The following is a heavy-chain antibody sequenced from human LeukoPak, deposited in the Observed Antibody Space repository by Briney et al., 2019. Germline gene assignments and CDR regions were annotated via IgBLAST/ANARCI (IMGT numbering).Heavy chain of an antibody. D-gene: IGHD4-17*01. V-gene: IGHV3-30-3*01. J-gene: IGHJ4*02. Sequence: GGSLRLSCAASGFTFNTYAMHWVRQAPGRGLEWVAVVSFNGNIKYFADSVKGRFTISRDNSKNILYLQMNSLRAEDTAVYYCARGNYGDLYYFDYWVQGTLVTVSS. CDR3: ARGNYGDLYYFDY. CDR1: GFTFNTYA. CDR2: VSFNGNIK.